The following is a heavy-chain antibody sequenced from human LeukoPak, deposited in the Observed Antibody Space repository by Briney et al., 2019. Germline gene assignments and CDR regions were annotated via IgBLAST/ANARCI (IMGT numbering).Heavy chain of an antibody. V-gene: IGHV1-2*02. CDR1: GYTFTGYY. D-gene: IGHD4-23*01. CDR2: INPNSGGT. Sequence: ASVKVSCKASGYTFTGYYMHWVRQAPGQGLEWMGWINPNSGGTNYAQKFQGRVTMTRDTSISTAYMELSRLRSDDTAVYYCARDNSVEDTAWWFDPWGQGTLVTVSS. J-gene: IGHJ5*02. CDR3: ARDNSVEDTAWWFDP.